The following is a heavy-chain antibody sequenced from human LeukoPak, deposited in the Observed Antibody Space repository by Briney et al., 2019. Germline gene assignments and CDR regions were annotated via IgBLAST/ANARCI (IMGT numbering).Heavy chain of an antibody. D-gene: IGHD2-15*01. V-gene: IGHV4-39*01. J-gene: IGHJ4*02. CDR1: GGSISSSSSY. CDR3: ARRKRGGFDY. CDR2: IYYSGST. Sequence: PSETLSLTCTVSGGSISSSSSYWGWIRQPPGKGLEWIGSIYYSGSTNYNPSLKSRVTISVDTSKNQFSLKLSSVTAADTAVYYCARRKRGGFDYWGQGTLVTVSS.